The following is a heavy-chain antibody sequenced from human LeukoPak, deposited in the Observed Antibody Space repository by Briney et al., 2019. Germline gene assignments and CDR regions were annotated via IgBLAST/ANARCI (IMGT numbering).Heavy chain of an antibody. Sequence: GGSLRLSCAASGFTFSSHAMSWVRQAPGKGLEWVSAISGSGGSTYYADSVKGRFTISRDNSKNTLYLQMNSLRAEDTAVYYCAKDHITMVRGVITWFDPWGQGTLVTVSS. V-gene: IGHV3-23*01. D-gene: IGHD3-10*01. CDR1: GFTFSSHA. CDR2: ISGSGGST. J-gene: IGHJ5*02. CDR3: AKDHITMVRGVITWFDP.